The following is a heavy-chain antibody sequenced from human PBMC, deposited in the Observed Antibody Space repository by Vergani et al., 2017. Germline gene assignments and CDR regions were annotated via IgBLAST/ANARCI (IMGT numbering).Heavy chain of an antibody. J-gene: IGHJ4*02. CDR2: IGKDGINT. CDR1: GSTFSNFG. CDR3: AKYLRDSTVGRPDS. Sequence: QVQLVEPAGGVVQPGGSLRLSCAASGSTFSNFGMHWIRQAPGKGLEWLAYIGKDGINTRYRDAVKGRFTVSRDNSKDILYQQMDSLRSEDTALDYCAKYLRDSTVGRPDSWGPGTLVIVSS. V-gene: IGHV3-30*02. D-gene: IGHD2-21*02.